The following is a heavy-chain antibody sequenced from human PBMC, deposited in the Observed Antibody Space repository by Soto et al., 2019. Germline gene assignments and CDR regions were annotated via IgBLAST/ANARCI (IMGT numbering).Heavy chain of an antibody. Sequence: QVQLQESGPGLVKPSGTLSLTCAVSGDSITSDKWWSWIRQPPGKGLQWIGEIYHSGSTKYNPSLKSRVIISVDKSKNQFSLKLSSVTVADTAVYYCARGETQQQRDYWGQGTLVTVSS. CDR1: GDSITSDKW. CDR2: IYHSGST. D-gene: IGHD6-13*01. CDR3: ARGETQQQRDY. V-gene: IGHV4-4*02. J-gene: IGHJ4*02.